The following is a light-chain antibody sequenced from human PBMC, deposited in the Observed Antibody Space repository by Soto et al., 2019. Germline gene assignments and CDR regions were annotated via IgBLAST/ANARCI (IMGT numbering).Light chain of an antibody. V-gene: IGKV3-20*01. CDR1: QSVSSTY. CDR3: HHYHNWAYT. CDR2: DAS. Sequence: EIVLTQSPGTLSLSPGERATLSCRASQSVSSTYLAWYQQKPGQAPRLLIYDASRRATGIPDRFSGSGSGTDFTLTISRLEPEDFAVYYCHHYHNWAYTFGQGTKVEIK. J-gene: IGKJ2*01.